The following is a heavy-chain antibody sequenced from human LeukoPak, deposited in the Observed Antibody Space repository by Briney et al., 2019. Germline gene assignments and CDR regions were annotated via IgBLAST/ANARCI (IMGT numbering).Heavy chain of an antibody. D-gene: IGHD7-27*01. Sequence: SETLSLTCTVSGGSISSYHWSWIRQPPGKGLEWIGYIHYSGSTNYNPSLKSRVTISEDTSKNQFSLKLSSVTAADTAVYYCARLANWAQDDYWGQGALGTVSS. V-gene: IGHV4-59*08. CDR3: ARLANWAQDDY. CDR1: GGSISSYH. CDR2: IHYSGST. J-gene: IGHJ4*02.